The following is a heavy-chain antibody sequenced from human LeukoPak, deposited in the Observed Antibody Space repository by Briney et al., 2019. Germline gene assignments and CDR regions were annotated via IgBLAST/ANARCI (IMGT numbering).Heavy chain of an antibody. D-gene: IGHD2-15*01. CDR1: GGTFNNNA. CDR3: ARVGGLPFDY. Sequence: ASVKVSCKASGGTFNNNAITWVRQAPGQGLEWMGGIIPIFGTANHAQKFQGRVTMTRDMSTSTVYMELSSLRSEDTAVYYCARVGGLPFDYWGQGTLVTVSS. V-gene: IGHV1-69*05. CDR2: IIPIFGTA. J-gene: IGHJ4*02.